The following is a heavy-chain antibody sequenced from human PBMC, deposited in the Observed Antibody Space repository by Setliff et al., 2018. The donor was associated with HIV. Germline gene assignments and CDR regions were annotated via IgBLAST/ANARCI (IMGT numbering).Heavy chain of an antibody. CDR3: ARESPSSSWFYFDF. CDR2: IYYSGST. J-gene: IGHJ4*02. Sequence: ETLSLTCTVSGGSISSYYWSWIRQPPGKGLEWIGFIYYSGSTNYNPSLKSRVTVSVDTSKNQFSLKLGSVTAADTAVYYCARESPSSSWFYFDFWGQGTLVTVS. V-gene: IGHV4-59*12. CDR1: GGSISSYY. D-gene: IGHD6-13*01.